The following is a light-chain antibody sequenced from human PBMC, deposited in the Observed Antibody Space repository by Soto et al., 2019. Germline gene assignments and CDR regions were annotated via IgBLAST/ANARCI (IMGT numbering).Light chain of an antibody. CDR1: QSISSW. CDR2: KAF. CDR3: HQYNSYSMA. V-gene: IGKV1-5*03. Sequence: DIPMTQYPATLSASVVDRVTITCRASQSISSWLAWYQQKPGKAPKLLIYKAFSLESGVPTRFIGSGPGTEFTLTISSLQPDDFATYYCHQYNSYSMAFGQGTKVEI. J-gene: IGKJ1*01.